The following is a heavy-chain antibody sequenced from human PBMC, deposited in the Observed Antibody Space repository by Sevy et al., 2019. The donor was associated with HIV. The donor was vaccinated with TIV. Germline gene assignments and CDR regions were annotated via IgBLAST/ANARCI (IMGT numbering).Heavy chain of an antibody. V-gene: IGHV2-5*01. CDR2: IYWNDDK. J-gene: IGHJ5*02. CDR3: AHSFRLRRGFDP. Sequence: QTLTLTCTFSGFSLSTSGVGVGWIRQPPGKALEWLALIYWNDDKRYSPSLTSRLTITKDTSKNQVVLTMTNMDPVDTATYYCAHSFRLRRGFDPWGQGTLVTVSS. CDR1: GFSLSTSGVG. D-gene: IGHD4-17*01.